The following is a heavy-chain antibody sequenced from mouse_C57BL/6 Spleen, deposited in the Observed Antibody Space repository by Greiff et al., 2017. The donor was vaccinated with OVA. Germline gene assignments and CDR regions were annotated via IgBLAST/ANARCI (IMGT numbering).Heavy chain of an antibody. CDR1: GYTFTSYW. CDR3: ARCYYDHTGWCAY. CDR2: IDPSDSET. D-gene: IGHD2-4*01. V-gene: IGHV1-52*01. Sequence: QVQLQQPGAELVRPGSSVKLSCKASGYTFTSYWMHWVKQRPIQGLEWIGNIDPSDSETHYNQKFKDKATLTVDKSSSTAYMQLSSLTSEDSAVYYCARCYYDHTGWCAYWGQGTLVTVSA. J-gene: IGHJ3*01.